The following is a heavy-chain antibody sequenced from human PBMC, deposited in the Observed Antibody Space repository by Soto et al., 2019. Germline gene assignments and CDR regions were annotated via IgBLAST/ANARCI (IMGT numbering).Heavy chain of an antibody. CDR2: IYPGDSDT. V-gene: IGHV5-51*01. J-gene: IGHJ4*02. D-gene: IGHD3-10*01. CDR3: ARIKSYGSGSYVKALDY. Sequence: GESLKISCKGSGYSFTSYWIGWVRQMPGKGLEWMGIIYPGDSDTRYSPSFQGQVTISADKSISTAYLQWSSLKASDTAMYYCARIKSYGSGSYVKALDYWGQGTLVTVSS. CDR1: GYSFTSYW.